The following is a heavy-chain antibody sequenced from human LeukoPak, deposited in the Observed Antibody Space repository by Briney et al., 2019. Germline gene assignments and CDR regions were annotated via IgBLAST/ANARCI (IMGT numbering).Heavy chain of an antibody. Sequence: GGSLRLSCAVSGFTFSDFWMNWVRRSPGKGLEWVASINQNGGEASYVDSVKGRFTISRDNPKNSLYLQMSSLRAEDTAVYYCARDGTAPGLYFDLWGQGTLVTVSS. CDR2: INQNGGEA. CDR1: GFTFSDFW. D-gene: IGHD6-13*01. CDR3: ARDGTAPGLYFDL. V-gene: IGHV3-7*01. J-gene: IGHJ4*01.